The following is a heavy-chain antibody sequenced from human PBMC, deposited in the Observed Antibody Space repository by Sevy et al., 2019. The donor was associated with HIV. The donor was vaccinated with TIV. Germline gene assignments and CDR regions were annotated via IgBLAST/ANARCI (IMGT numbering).Heavy chain of an antibody. Sequence: GSLRLSCAVHDGSFSGYYWNWIRQLPGKGLEWIGEINESGITYYNPSLKSRVTISVDTSKKQFSLKLNSVTAVESAVYFCARSPPVVVVPGAPSWFDPWGQGTLVTVSS. V-gene: IGHV4-34*01. D-gene: IGHD2-2*01. CDR2: INESGIT. CDR3: ARSPPVVVVPGAPSWFDP. J-gene: IGHJ5*02. CDR1: DGSFSGYY.